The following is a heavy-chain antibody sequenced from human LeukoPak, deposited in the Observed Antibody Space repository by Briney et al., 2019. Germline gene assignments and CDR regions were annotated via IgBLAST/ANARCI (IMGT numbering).Heavy chain of an antibody. J-gene: IGHJ6*02. CDR2: INHSGNT. CDR3: VRVRWLQANGDV. D-gene: IGHD5-24*01. Sequence: SETLSLTCAVYGGSFTDYYWNWIRQSPEKGLEWIGEINHSGNTNYNPSLESRVAISVGTSNKQFSLRLSSVTAADTAVYYCVRVRWLQANGDVWGQGTTVTVSS. CDR1: GGSFTDYY. V-gene: IGHV4-34*01.